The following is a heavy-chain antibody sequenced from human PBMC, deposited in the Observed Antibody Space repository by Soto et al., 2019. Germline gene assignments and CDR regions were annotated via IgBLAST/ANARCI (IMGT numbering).Heavy chain of an antibody. CDR2: IHSDGSST. CDR3: ARGDRGAFDL. D-gene: IGHD2-21*02. CDR1: GFTFRYYW. Sequence: GGSLRLSFAASGFTFRYYWMHWVRQAPGQGLVWVSRIHSDGSSTTYADSVKGRFTISRDNAKNTLYLQMNSLRAEDTAVYYCARGDRGAFDLWGQGTMVTVSS. J-gene: IGHJ3*01. V-gene: IGHV3-74*01.